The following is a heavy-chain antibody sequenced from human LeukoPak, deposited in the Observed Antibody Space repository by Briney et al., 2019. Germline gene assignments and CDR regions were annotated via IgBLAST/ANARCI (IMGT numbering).Heavy chain of an antibody. CDR3: AREREEKNYDFWSGYFDY. D-gene: IGHD3-3*01. Sequence: GASVKVSCKASGGTFSSYAISWVRQAPGQGLEWMGRIIPILGIANYAQKFQGRVTITADKSTSTAYMELSSLRSEDTAVYYCAREREEKNYDFWSGYFDYWGQGTLVTVSS. V-gene: IGHV1-69*04. CDR2: IIPILGIA. CDR1: GGTFSSYA. J-gene: IGHJ4*02.